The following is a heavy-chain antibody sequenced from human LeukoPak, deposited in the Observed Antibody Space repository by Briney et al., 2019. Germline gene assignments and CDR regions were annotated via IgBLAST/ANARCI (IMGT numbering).Heavy chain of an antibody. Sequence: SSVKVSCKASGGTFSSYTISWVRQAPGQGLEWMGIFNPSGGSTSYAQKFQGRVTMTRDTSTSTVYMELSSLRSEDTAVYYCARGTTPRSSGWDCDYWGQGTLVTVSS. CDR3: ARGTTPRSSGWDCDY. V-gene: IGHV1-46*03. D-gene: IGHD6-19*01. CDR2: FNPSGGST. CDR1: GGTFSSYT. J-gene: IGHJ4*02.